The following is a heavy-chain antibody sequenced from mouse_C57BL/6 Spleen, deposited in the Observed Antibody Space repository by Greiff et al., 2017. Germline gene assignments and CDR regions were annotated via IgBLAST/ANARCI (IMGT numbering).Heavy chain of an antibody. V-gene: IGHV1-72*01. CDR3: AKGGGYNFDY. J-gene: IGHJ2*01. D-gene: IGHD2-2*01. Sequence: QVQLKQPGAELVQPGASVKLSCKASGYTFTSYWLHWVKQRPGRGLAWIGRIDPNSGGTKYNEKFTSKATLTVDKPSSTAYMQLSSLTSEDSAGYYCAKGGGYNFDYWGQGTTLTVSS. CDR2: IDPNSGGT. CDR1: GYTFTSYW.